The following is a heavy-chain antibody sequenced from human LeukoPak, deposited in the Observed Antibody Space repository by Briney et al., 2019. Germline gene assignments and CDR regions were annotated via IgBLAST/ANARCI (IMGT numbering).Heavy chain of an antibody. J-gene: IGHJ4*02. CDR1: GGTFSSYA. V-gene: IGHV1-18*01. CDR2: ISAYNGNT. CDR3: AKDHFDWSKGGFFDY. D-gene: IGHD3-9*01. Sequence: ASVKVSCKASGGTFSSYAISWVRQAPGQGLEWMGWISAYNGNTNYAQKLQGRVTMTTDTSTSTAYMELRSLRSDDTAVYYCAKDHFDWSKGGFFDYWGQGTLVTVSS.